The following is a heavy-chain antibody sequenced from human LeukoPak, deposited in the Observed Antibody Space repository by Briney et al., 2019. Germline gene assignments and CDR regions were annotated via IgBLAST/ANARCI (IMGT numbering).Heavy chain of an antibody. V-gene: IGHV3-7*03. D-gene: IGHD2-15*01. Sequence: GGSLRLSCAASGFIFSNYWMSWVRHAPGKGREWVANIKQDGSEKYYVDSVKGRFTISRDNAKNSLYLQMNSLRAEDTAVYYCAGDRLLYCSGGSCYGYYFDYWGQGTLVTVSS. CDR3: AGDRLLYCSGGSCYGYYFDY. J-gene: IGHJ4*02. CDR2: IKQDGSEK. CDR1: GFIFSNYW.